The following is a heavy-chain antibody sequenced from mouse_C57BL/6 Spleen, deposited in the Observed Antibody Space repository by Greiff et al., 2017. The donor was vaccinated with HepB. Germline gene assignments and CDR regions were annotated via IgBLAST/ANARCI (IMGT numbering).Heavy chain of an antibody. CDR1: GFTFTDYY. V-gene: IGHV7-3*01. CDR2: IRNKANGYTT. CDR3: ARSVYDYDEGYFDY. J-gene: IGHJ2*01. D-gene: IGHD2-4*01. Sequence: EVMLVESGGGLVQPGGSLSLSCAASGFTFTDYYMSWVRQPPGKALEWLGFIRNKANGYTTEYSASVKGRFTISRDNSRSILYLQMNALRAEDSATYYCARSVYDYDEGYFDYWGQGTTLTVSS.